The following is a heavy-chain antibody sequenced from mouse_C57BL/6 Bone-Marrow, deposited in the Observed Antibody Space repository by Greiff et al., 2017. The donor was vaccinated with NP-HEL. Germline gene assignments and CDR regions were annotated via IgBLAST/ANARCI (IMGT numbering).Heavy chain of an antibody. CDR1: GSTFTNYW. Sequence: QVQLKESGAELVRPGTSVKMSCKASGSTFTNYWIGWAKQRPGHGLAWIGDIYPGGGSTNYNEKFKGKATLTAAKSSSTAYMQISSLPSEYSAIYFWARQILRWAMDYWGQGTSVTVSS. J-gene: IGHJ4*01. V-gene: IGHV1-63*01. CDR2: IYPGGGST. D-gene: IGHD1-1*01. CDR3: ARQILRWAMDY.